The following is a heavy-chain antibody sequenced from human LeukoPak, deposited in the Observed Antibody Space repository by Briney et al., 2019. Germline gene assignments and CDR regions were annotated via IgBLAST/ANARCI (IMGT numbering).Heavy chain of an antibody. D-gene: IGHD2-2*01. J-gene: IGHJ4*02. V-gene: IGHV1-24*01. Sequence: GASVKVSCKVSGYALTELSILWVRQAPGKGLEWMGGFDSEDNEIIYAQKFQGRVTMTEDTPTDTAYMELSSLTSEDTAIYYCAAGAQLPIDYWGQGTLVTVPS. CDR1: GYALTELS. CDR2: FDSEDNEI. CDR3: AAGAQLPIDY.